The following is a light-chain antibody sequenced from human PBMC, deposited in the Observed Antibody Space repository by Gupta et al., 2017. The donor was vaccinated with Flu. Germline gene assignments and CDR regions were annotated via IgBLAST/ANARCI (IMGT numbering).Light chain of an antibody. CDR1: QVIRSY. CDR3: QQLTSYPPIT. Sequence: DIQLTQSPSFLSASVGDRVTITCRASQVIRSYLAWYQQKPGKAPKLLIYAACTWQIGVPSRFSGSGCGTESSLTITSRQQEDFASYYYQQLTSYPPITFGQGTRLETK. V-gene: IGKV1-9*01. J-gene: IGKJ5*01. CDR2: AAC.